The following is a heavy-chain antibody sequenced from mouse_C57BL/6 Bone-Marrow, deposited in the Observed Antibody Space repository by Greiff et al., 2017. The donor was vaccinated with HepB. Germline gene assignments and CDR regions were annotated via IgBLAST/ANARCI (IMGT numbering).Heavy chain of an antibody. CDR1: GYTFTDYY. Sequence: EVQLQQSGPVLVKPGASVKMSCKASGYTFTDYYMNWVKQSHGKSLEWIGVINPYNGGTSYNQKFKGKATLTVDKSSSTAYMELNSLTSEDSAVYYCAREGEIYYYGSSYEFAYWGQGTLVTVSA. CDR3: AREGEIYYYGSSYEFAY. J-gene: IGHJ3*01. CDR2: INPYNGGT. V-gene: IGHV1-19*01. D-gene: IGHD1-1*01.